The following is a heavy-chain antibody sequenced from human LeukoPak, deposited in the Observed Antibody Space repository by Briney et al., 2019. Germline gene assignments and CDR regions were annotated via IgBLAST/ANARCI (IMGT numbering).Heavy chain of an antibody. Sequence: GASVKVSCKASGYSFTGYFVHWVRQAPGQGLEWIGWVNPNNGGTNYAQKFQGRVTMTRDTSINTAYMELSRLTSDDTAVYFCATWGLHFDIWGQGTMVIVAS. CDR1: GYSFTGYF. V-gene: IGHV1-2*02. D-gene: IGHD3-16*01. J-gene: IGHJ3*02. CDR2: VNPNNGGT. CDR3: ATWGLHFDI.